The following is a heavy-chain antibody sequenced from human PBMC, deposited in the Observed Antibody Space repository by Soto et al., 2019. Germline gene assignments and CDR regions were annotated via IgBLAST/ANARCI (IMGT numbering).Heavy chain of an antibody. J-gene: IGHJ4*02. Sequence: GASVRVSCKASGDTFASFGFSWVRQAPGQGLEWMGGIVPIFGTANYAQKFQGRVTITADESTSTAYMELSSLRSEDTAVYYCARGYYDSSGQYYFDYWGQGTLVTVSS. V-gene: IGHV1-69*13. CDR1: GDTFASFG. D-gene: IGHD3-22*01. CDR3: ARGYYDSSGQYYFDY. CDR2: IVPIFGTA.